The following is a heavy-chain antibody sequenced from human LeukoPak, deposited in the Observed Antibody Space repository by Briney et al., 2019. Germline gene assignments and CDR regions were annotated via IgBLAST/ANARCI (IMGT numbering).Heavy chain of an antibody. CDR1: GGSNSSSSYY. D-gene: IGHD5-18*01. CDR2: IYCSGNT. V-gene: IGHV4-39*01. J-gene: IGHJ4*02. Sequence: PSETLSLTCTVSGGSNSSSSYYWGWIRQPPGKGLEWIGSIYCSGNTYYNPSLKSRGTISVDTSKNQFSLKLSSVTAADTAVYYCARQSTAMGTFDYWGQGTLVPVSS. CDR3: ARQSTAMGTFDY.